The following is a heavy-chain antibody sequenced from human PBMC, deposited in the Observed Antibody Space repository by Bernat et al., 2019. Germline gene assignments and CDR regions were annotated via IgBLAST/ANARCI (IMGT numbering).Heavy chain of an antibody. CDR2: IYYSGST. J-gene: IGHJ3*02. V-gene: IGHV4-39*01. D-gene: IGHD3-16*01. Sequence: QVQLQESGPGLVKPSETLSLTCDVSGGSISSSSYYWGWIRQPPGKGLEWIGSIYYSGSTYYNPSLKSRVTISVDTSKNQFSLKLSSVTAADTAVYYCARHERGTGLGSAFDIWGQGTMVTVSS. CDR1: GGSISSSSYY. CDR3: ARHERGTGLGSAFDI.